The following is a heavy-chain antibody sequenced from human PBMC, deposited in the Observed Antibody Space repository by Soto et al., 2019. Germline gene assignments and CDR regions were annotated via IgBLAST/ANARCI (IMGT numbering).Heavy chain of an antibody. CDR1: GFTFSSYG. J-gene: IGHJ4*02. CDR3: AKGYEWIQLWLPPAYFDY. CDR2: IWYDGSNK. Sequence: ESGGGVVQPGRSLRLSCAASGFTFSSYGMHWVRQAPGKGLEWVAVIWYDGSNKYYADSVKGRFTISRDNSKNTLYLQMNSLRAEDTAVYYCAKGYEWIQLWLPPAYFDYWGQGTLVTVSS. D-gene: IGHD5-18*01. V-gene: IGHV3-33*06.